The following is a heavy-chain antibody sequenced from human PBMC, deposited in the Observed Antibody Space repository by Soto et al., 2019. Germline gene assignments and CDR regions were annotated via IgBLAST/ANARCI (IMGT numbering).Heavy chain of an antibody. V-gene: IGHV4-31*03. CDR2: IYYSGST. D-gene: IGHD3-10*01. J-gene: IGHJ4*02. CDR3: AREATMVRGSRNPYYFDY. Sequence: QVQLQESGPGLVKPSQTLSLTCTVSGGSISSGGYYWSWIRQHPGKGLEWIGYIYYSGSTYYNPSLKSRVTISVDTSKNQFSLKLSSVTAADTAVYYCAREATMVRGSRNPYYFDYWGQGTLVTVSS. CDR1: GGSISSGGYY.